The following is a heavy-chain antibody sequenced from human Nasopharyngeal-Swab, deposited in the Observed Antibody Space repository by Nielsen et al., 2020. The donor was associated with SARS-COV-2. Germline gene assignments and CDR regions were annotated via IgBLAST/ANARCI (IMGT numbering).Heavy chain of an antibody. J-gene: IGHJ3*02. CDR2: IIPIFGTA. CDR3: ARRRAMVSQDAYDI. Sequence: WVRQAPGQGLEWMGGIIPIFGTANYAQKFQGRVTITADKSTSTAYMELSSLRSEDTAVYYCARRRAMVSQDAYDIWGQGTMVTVSS. D-gene: IGHD2-8*01. V-gene: IGHV1-69*06.